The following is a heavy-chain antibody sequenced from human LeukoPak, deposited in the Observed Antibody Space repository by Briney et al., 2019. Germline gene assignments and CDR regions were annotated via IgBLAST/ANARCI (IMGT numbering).Heavy chain of an antibody. CDR1: GFTFSTYW. CDR2: IKQDGSEK. CDR3: TGSSGWLFDH. D-gene: IGHD6-19*01. Sequence: GGSLRLSCAASGFTFSTYWMSWVRQAPGKGLEWVAIIKQDGSEKYCLDSVKGRFTISRDNAKNSLYLQMNSLRVDDTVVYYCTGSSGWLFDHWGQGTLVTVSS. J-gene: IGHJ4*02. V-gene: IGHV3-7*01.